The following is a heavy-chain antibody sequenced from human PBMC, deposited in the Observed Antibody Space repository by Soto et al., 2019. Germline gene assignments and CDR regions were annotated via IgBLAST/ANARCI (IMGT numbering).Heavy chain of an antibody. CDR3: ARERSDGAGLDP. CDR2: IYYSGST. V-gene: IGHV4-30-4*02. Sequence: SDTLFLTYTVSGVSLSSGDYYLRWIRQPPGKGLEWIGYIYYSGSTYYNPSLKSRVTISVDTSKNQFSLKLSSVTAADTAVYYCARERSDGAGLDPWGQGTLVTVSS. J-gene: IGHJ5*02. CDR1: GVSLSSGDYY.